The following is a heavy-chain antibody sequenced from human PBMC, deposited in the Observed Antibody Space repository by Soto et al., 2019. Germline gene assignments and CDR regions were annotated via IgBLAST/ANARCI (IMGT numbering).Heavy chain of an antibody. Sequence: AVYGGSFSGYYWSWIRQPPGKGLEWIGEINHSGSTNYNPSLKSRVTISVDTSKNQFSLKLSSVTAADTAVYYCAILYYDILTGYPVFYGMDVWGQGTTVTVSS. CDR2: INHSGST. CDR1: GGSFSGYY. CDR3: AILYYDILTGYPVFYGMDV. V-gene: IGHV4-34*01. D-gene: IGHD3-9*01. J-gene: IGHJ6*02.